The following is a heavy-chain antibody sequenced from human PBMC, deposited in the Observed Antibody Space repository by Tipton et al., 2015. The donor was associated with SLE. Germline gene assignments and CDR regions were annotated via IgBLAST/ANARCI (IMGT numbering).Heavy chain of an antibody. CDR1: GGTFSSYA. CDR3: ARGIWDLGELSPPGFDY. Sequence: QSGAEVKKPGSSVKVSCKASGGTFSSYAISWVRQAPGQGLEWMGGIIPIFGTANYAQKFQGRVTITADESTSTAYMELSSLRSEDTAVYYCARGIWDLGELSPPGFDYWGQGTLVTVSS. CDR2: IIPIFGTA. D-gene: IGHD3-16*02. V-gene: IGHV1-69*01. J-gene: IGHJ4*02.